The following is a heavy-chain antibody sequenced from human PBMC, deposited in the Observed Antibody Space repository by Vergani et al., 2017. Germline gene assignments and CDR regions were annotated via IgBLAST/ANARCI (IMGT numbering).Heavy chain of an antibody. V-gene: IGHV1-8*01. CDR2: MNPNSGNT. CDR1: GYTFTSYD. J-gene: IGHJ6*02. CDR3: ARVAVGSSSWYSVYYYYGMDV. Sequence: QVQLVQSGAEVKKPGASVKVSCKASGYTFTSYDINWVRQATGQGLEWMGWMNPNSGNTGYAQKFQGRVTMTRNTSISTAYMELSSLRSEDTAVYYCARVAVGSSSWYSVYYYYGMDVWGQGTTVTVSS. D-gene: IGHD6-13*01.